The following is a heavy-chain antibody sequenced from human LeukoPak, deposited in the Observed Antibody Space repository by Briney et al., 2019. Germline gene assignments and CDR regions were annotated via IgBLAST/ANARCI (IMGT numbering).Heavy chain of an antibody. J-gene: IGHJ4*02. V-gene: IGHV3-23*01. D-gene: IGHD6-25*01. Sequence: PGGSLRLTCAASGFTFSGYSMNWVRQAPGEGLEWVSALSGGGDSTYYADSVKGRFTISRDNSKNTLYLQMNSLRAEDTAVYYCTKRPFSGYFDYWGQGTLVTVSS. CDR2: LSGGGDST. CDR3: TKRPFSGYFDY. CDR1: GFTFSGYS.